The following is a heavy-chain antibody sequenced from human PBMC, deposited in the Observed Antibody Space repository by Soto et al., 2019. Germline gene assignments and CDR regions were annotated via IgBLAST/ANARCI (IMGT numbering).Heavy chain of an antibody. CDR3: AKFQVEGYHNYYGMDV. V-gene: IGHV3-23*01. CDR1: GFTLSSYA. Sequence: GGSLRLSCAASGFTLSSYALSWVRQAPGKGLEWVSTISVSGHDTDYADSVKGRFTISRDNSRDTLYLEMNSLRAEDTALYYCAKFQVEGYHNYYGMDVWGQGTTVTVSS. J-gene: IGHJ6*02. CDR2: ISVSGHDT.